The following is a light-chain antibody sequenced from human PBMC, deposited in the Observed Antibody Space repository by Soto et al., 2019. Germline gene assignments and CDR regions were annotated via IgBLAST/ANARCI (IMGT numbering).Light chain of an antibody. Sequence: DIQMTQSPSSLSASVGDRDTITCRASQVISNDLAWYQQNPGKVPKLLIYAASTLQSGVPSRFSGSGSGTDFTLTIRSLQPEDVATYYCQKCGIAPFSFGGGTKVELK. J-gene: IGKJ4*01. V-gene: IGKV1-27*01. CDR3: QKCGIAPFS. CDR1: QVISND. CDR2: AAS.